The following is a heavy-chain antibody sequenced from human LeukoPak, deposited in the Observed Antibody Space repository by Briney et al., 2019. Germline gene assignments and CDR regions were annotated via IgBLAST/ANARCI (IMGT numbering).Heavy chain of an antibody. CDR1: GCTFSSYA. J-gene: IGHJ3*02. Sequence: GGALRLACAASGCTFSSYAMSWGRQAPGKGLEWVSAISGSGGSTYYADSGKGRFTISRDNSKNRLYLQMNSLRAEDTAVYSCAKVRIVGATLHAFDIWGQGTMVTVSS. D-gene: IGHD1-26*01. V-gene: IGHV3-23*01. CDR2: ISGSGGST. CDR3: AKVRIVGATLHAFDI.